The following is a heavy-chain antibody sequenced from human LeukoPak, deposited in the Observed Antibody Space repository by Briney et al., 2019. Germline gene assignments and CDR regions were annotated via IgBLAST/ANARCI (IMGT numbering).Heavy chain of an antibody. CDR2: ISSSSSYI. CDR1: GFTFSSYS. D-gene: IGHD3-22*01. J-gene: IGHJ4*02. Sequence: SGGSLRLSCAASGFTFSSYSMNWVRQAPGKGLEWVSSISSSSSYIYYADSVKGRFTISRDNAKNSLYLQMNSLRAEDTAVYYCARDSGFQYYYDSSGSSGIEYYFDYWGQGTLVTVSS. V-gene: IGHV3-21*01. CDR3: ARDSGFQYYYDSSGSSGIEYYFDY.